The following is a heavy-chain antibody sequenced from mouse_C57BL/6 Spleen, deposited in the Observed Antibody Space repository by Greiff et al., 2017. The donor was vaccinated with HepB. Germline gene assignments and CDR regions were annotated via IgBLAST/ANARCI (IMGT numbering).Heavy chain of an antibody. V-gene: IGHV1-82*01. Sequence: QVQLQQSGPELVKPGASVKISCKASGYAFSSSWMNWVKQRPGKGLEWIGRIYPGDGDTNYNGKFKGKATLTADKSSSTAYMQLSSLTSEDSAVYFCAGDSVRDYAMDYWGQGTSVTVSS. CDR2: IYPGDGDT. CDR1: GYAFSSSW. CDR3: AGDSVRDYAMDY. J-gene: IGHJ4*01. D-gene: IGHD3-3*01.